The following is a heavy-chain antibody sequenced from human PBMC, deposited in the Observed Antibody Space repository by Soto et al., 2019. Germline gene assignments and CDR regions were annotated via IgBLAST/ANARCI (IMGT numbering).Heavy chain of an antibody. V-gene: IGHV4-39*01. CDR1: CGSITRNIYY. CDR3: ARHSGMTTVHY. Sequence: QLQLQESGPGLVKPSETLSLTCTVSCGSITRNIYYWDWIRLPQGKGLEWIVSISYSGSTHYNTSLKSRVTIAVAKSKNLFSLKLTSVTAADTAVYYCARHSGMTTVHYRGQGTLVTVSS. CDR2: ISYSGST. D-gene: IGHD4-17*01. J-gene: IGHJ4*02.